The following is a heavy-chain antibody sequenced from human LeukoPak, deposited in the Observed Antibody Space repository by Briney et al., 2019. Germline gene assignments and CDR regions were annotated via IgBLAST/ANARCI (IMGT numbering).Heavy chain of an antibody. V-gene: IGHV5-51*01. CDR3: ARSTSRYLNWFDP. J-gene: IGHJ5*02. D-gene: IGHD2-2*01. CDR2: IYPGDSDT. Sequence: GESLKISCKGSGYSFTSYWIGWVRHMPGKGLEWMGIIYPGDSDTRYSPSFQGPVTISADKSISTAYLQWSSLKASDTAMYYCARSTSRYLNWFDPWGQGTLVTVSS. CDR1: GYSFTSYW.